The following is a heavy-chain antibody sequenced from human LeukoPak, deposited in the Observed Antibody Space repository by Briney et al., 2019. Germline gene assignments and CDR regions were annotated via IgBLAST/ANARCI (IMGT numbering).Heavy chain of an antibody. CDR3: ARERNPLYYDFWSGYST. J-gene: IGHJ5*01. CDR2: ISSSSSTI. CDR1: GFTFSSYS. V-gene: IGHV3-48*01. D-gene: IGHD3-3*01. Sequence: GGSLRLSCAASGFTFSSYSMNWVRQAPGKGLEWVSYISSSSSTIYYADSVKGRFTISRDNAKNSLYLQMNSLRAEDTAVYYCARERNPLYYDFWSGYSTWGQGTLVTVSS.